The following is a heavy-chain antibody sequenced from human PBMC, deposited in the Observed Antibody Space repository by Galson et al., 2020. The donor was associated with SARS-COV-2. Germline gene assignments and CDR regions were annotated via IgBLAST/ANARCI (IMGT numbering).Heavy chain of an antibody. D-gene: IGHD1-1*01. CDR2: FIHVFHTA. V-gene: IGHV1-69*13. CDR1: GGTFSSSD. J-gene: IGHJ4*02. Sequence: SVKVSCKASGGTFSSSDVNWVRQAPGQGLEWLGGFIHVFHTATYAQKFQGRVKITADEPTTTAYMELTSLRSDDRAVYFCVRGEVQTLDYWGQGTLVTVSS. CDR3: VRGEVQTLDY.